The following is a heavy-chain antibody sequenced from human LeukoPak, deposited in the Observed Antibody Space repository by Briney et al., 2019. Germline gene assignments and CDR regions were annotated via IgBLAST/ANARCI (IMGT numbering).Heavy chain of an antibody. D-gene: IGHD6-25*01. Sequence: GGSLRLSCSASGFTFSNYAMHWVRQAPGKGLEYVPAISSGGGTTYYADSVKGRFTISRDTSKNTLYLQMTSLKPEDTALYYCVRASGWFDPWGQGTLVTVSS. CDR3: VRASGWFDP. V-gene: IGHV3-64D*06. CDR1: GFTFSNYA. CDR2: ISSGGGTT. J-gene: IGHJ5*02.